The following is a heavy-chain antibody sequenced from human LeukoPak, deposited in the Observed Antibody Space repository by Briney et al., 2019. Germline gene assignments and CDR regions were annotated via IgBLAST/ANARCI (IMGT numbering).Heavy chain of an antibody. CDR2: IYPGDSDT. CDR3: ARRMGRDGYNLGFDY. Sequence: GESLKIACKGSGYSLTSYWIGWVRQMPGKGLEWMGIIYPGDSDTRYSPSFQGQVTISADKSISTAYLQWSSLNASDTAMYYCARRMGRDGYNLGFDYWGQGTLVTVSS. CDR1: GYSLTSYW. V-gene: IGHV5-51*01. D-gene: IGHD5-24*01. J-gene: IGHJ4*02.